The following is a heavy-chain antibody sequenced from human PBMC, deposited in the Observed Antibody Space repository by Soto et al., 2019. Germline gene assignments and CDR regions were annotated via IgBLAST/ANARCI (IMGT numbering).Heavy chain of an antibody. D-gene: IGHD1-26*01. CDR3: ARVVPTYDAFDI. J-gene: IGHJ3*02. CDR1: GCSINSGDYY. CDR2: VYHSGST. V-gene: IGHV4-31*03. Sequence: QMQLQESGPGLVKPSQTLSLTCTVSGCSINSGDYYWSWIRQHPGKGLEWIGYVYHSGSTFYNPSLKSRVSISVDTSKNQLSLKLSSLTAADTAVYNCARVVPTYDAFDIWGQGTMVTVSS.